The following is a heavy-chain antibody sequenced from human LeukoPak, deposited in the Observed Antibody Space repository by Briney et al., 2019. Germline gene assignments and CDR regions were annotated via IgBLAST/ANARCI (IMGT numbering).Heavy chain of an antibody. V-gene: IGHV4-59*12. Sequence: SETLSLTCTVSGGSISSYYWNWIRQPPGKGLEWIGYIYYSGSTNYNPSLKSRVTISVDTSKNQFSLKLSSVTAADTAVYYCARDSRRWLQLWHSRWFDPWGQGTLVTVSS. CDR2: IYYSGST. CDR3: ARDSRRWLQLWHSRWFDP. D-gene: IGHD5-24*01. CDR1: GGSISSYY. J-gene: IGHJ5*02.